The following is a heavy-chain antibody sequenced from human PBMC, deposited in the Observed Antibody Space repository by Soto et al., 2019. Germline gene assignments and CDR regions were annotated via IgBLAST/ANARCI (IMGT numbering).Heavy chain of an antibody. V-gene: IGHV3-48*02. CDR1: GFTFSSYS. CDR2: ISSSSSTI. CDR3: AREGVYGSGSYPNYYYYYGMDV. D-gene: IGHD3-10*01. Sequence: GGSLRLSCAASGFTFSSYSMNWVRQAPGKGLEWVSYISSSSSTIYYADSVKGRFTISRDNAKNSLYLQMNSLRDEDTAVYYCAREGVYGSGSYPNYYYYYGMDVWGQGTTVTVSS. J-gene: IGHJ6*02.